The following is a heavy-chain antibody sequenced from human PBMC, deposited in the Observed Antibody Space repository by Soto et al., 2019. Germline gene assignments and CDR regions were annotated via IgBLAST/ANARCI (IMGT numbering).Heavy chain of an antibody. D-gene: IGHD5-12*01. CDR2: ISGSGGST. J-gene: IGHJ4*02. V-gene: IGHV3-23*01. Sequence: PGVSLRLSCAASGFTFSSYATSWVRQAPGKGLEWVSAISGSGGSTYYADSVKGRFTISRDNSKNTLYLQMNSLRAEDTAVYYYAKDRSWLRFGVVDYWGQGTLVTVSS. CDR3: AKDRSWLRFGVVDY. CDR1: GFTFSSYA.